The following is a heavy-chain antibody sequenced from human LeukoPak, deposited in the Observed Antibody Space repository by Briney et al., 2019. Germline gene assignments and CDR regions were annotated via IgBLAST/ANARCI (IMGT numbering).Heavy chain of an antibody. CDR3: ARESPSSSRYY. CDR2: IYHSGTT. D-gene: IGHD6-6*01. CDR1: GGSISSYY. V-gene: IGHV4-59*12. Sequence: SETLSLTCTVSGGSISSYYWTWIRQPPGKGLEWIGNIYHSGTTNYNPSLKSRVTMSVDVSKNQFSLKLNSVTAADTAVYYCARESPSSSRYYWGQGTLVTVSS. J-gene: IGHJ4*02.